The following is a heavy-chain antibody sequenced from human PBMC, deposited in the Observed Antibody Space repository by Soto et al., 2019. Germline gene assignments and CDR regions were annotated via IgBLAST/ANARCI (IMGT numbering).Heavy chain of an antibody. CDR3: ARDSPRIQPTGLCY. D-gene: IGHD5-18*01. J-gene: IGHJ4*02. V-gene: IGHV1-69*01. CDR2: IIPIFGTA. CDR1: GGTFSSYA. Sequence: QVQLVQSGAEVKKPGSSVKVSCKASGGTFSSYAISWVRQAPGQGLEWMGGIIPIFGTANYAQKFQGRVTITADESTSTADMELSSLRSEDTAVYYCARDSPRIQPTGLCYWGQGTLVTVSS.